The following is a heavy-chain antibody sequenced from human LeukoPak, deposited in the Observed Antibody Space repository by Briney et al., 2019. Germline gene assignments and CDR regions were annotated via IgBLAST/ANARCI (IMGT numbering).Heavy chain of an antibody. J-gene: IGHJ6*03. D-gene: IGHD3-16*02. CDR1: GFTFSNYA. Sequence: GGSLRLSCAASGFTFSNYAMSWVRQAPGKGLEWVSIIGYRGGSIYYAYSVQGRFTISRDNSKNTLSLQMTGLRPDNTAVYYCAKSWGYTRPYYNYMDVWGKGTTVTVSS. V-gene: IGHV3-23*01. CDR2: IGYRGGSI. CDR3: AKSWGYTRPYYNYMDV.